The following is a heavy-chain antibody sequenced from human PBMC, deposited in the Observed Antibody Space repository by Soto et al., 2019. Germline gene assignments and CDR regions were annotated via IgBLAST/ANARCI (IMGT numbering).Heavy chain of an antibody. CDR1: GYTFTSYG. CDR3: AKTRGVSSYYDAFDI. D-gene: IGHD3-10*01. CDR2: ISAINGNA. Sequence: GESLKISCKGSGYTFTSYGISWVRQAPGQGLEWMGGISAINGNANYAQKFQGRVTITTDESTSTAYMELSSLRSEDTAVYYCAKTRGVSSYYDAFDIWGQGTMVTVSS. J-gene: IGHJ3*02. V-gene: IGHV1-18*01.